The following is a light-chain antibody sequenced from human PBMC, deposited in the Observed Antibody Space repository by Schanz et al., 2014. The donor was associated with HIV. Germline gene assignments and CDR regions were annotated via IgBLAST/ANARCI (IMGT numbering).Light chain of an antibody. CDR2: SDN. CDR1: XXIISINY. CDR3: QSYDSSKQGV. V-gene: IGLV6-57*01. Sequence: NFMLTQPHSVSESPGKTVTISCTFXXXIISINYFHFYHHLPFISPPPFLFSDNLIPSFFPYLYSFSFDSSSNSASLTISGLKTEDEADYYCQSYDSSKQGVFGGGTKLTVL. J-gene: IGLJ3*02.